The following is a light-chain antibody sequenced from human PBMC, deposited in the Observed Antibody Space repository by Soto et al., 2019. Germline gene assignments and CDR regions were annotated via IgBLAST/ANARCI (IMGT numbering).Light chain of an antibody. CDR1: QTISRY. V-gene: IGKV1-5*03. Sequence: DVQMTQSPSSQSASVGDRVTITCRASQTISRYLNWYQQKPGKAPKLLIYKASTLKSGVPSRFSGSGSGTEFTLTISSLQPDDFATYYCQHYNSYSEAFGQGTKVDIK. J-gene: IGKJ1*01. CDR2: KAS. CDR3: QHYNSYSEA.